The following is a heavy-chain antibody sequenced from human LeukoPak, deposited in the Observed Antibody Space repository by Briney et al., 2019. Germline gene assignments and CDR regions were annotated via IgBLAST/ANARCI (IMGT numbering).Heavy chain of an antibody. D-gene: IGHD5-24*01. J-gene: IGHJ6*03. CDR3: ARDPVEMATIGDYYYMDV. V-gene: IGHV3-11*04. Sequence: PGGSLRLSCAASGFTFSDYYMSWLRQAPGKGLEWVSYISSSGSTIYYADSVKGRFTISRDNAKNSLYLQMNSLRAEDTAVYYCARDPVEMATIGDYYYMDVWGKGTTVTVSS. CDR2: ISSSGSTI. CDR1: GFTFSDYY.